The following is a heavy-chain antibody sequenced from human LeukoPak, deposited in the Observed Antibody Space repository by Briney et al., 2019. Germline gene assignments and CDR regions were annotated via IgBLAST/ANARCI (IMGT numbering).Heavy chain of an antibody. CDR3: ARDPGCGPDDY. CDR1: GFTFSSYS. D-gene: IGHD1-1*01. CDR2: ISSSSSTI. Sequence: GGSLRLSCAASGFTFSSYSMNWVRQAPGKGLEWVSYISSSSSTIYYADSVKGRFTISRDNAKNSLYLQMNSLRAEDTAVYYCARDPGCGPDDYWGQGTLVTVSS. J-gene: IGHJ4*02. V-gene: IGHV3-48*01.